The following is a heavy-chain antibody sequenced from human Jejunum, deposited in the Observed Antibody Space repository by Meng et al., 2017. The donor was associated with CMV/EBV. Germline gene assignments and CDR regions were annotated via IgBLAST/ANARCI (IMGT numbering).Heavy chain of an antibody. V-gene: IGHV3-48*03. Sequence: AASGFIFSSYEMNWVRQAPGKGLEWISYISSSGHTIYYADSVKGRFTISSDTAKTSLYLQMTGLRAEDTAVYYCARPYTSGFHFDFWGRGTLVTVSS. CDR3: ARPYTSGFHFDF. D-gene: IGHD1-14*01. CDR1: GFIFSSYE. CDR2: ISSSGHTI. J-gene: IGHJ4*02.